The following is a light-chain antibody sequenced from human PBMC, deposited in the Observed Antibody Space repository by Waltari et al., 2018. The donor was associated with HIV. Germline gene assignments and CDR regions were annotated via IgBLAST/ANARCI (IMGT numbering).Light chain of an antibody. CDR2: DNF. Sequence: QSVLTQPPSVSGAPGQRVTISCTGSRSNIGAGYAVHWYQQLPGTAPQIDISDNFKRPSGVPDRFSGSKSGTSASLAITGLQAEDEADYYCQSYDSGRRVFGGGTKLAVL. CDR3: QSYDSGRRV. CDR1: RSNIGAGYA. J-gene: IGLJ3*02. V-gene: IGLV1-40*01.